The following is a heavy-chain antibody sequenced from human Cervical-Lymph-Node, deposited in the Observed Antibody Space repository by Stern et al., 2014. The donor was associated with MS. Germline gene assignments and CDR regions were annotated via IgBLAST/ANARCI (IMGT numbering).Heavy chain of an antibody. J-gene: IGHJ4*02. V-gene: IGHV1-69*01. D-gene: IGHD2/OR15-2a*01. CDR1: GGTFSNHV. CDR2: TIPIFGKA. CDR3: ARAAYSTSSYNY. Sequence: QVQLVQSGAEVKKPGSSVKVSCKASGGTFSNHVISWVRQAPGQGLEWMGGTIPIFGKAIYAQKFQGRVTITADESTRAAYMELCSLRSEDTAVYYCARAAYSTSSYNYWGQGTLVTVSA.